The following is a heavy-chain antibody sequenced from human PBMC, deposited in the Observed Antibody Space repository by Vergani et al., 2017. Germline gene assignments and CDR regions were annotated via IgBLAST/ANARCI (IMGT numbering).Heavy chain of an antibody. CDR3: AKDPSQQLAPAHFDY. D-gene: IGHD6-13*01. J-gene: IGHJ4*02. Sequence: ELQLAESGGSLVQPGGSLRLSCAASGFTFSAYWMHWVRQAPGKGLVWVSRIKTDGSSTTYADSVKGRFTISRENVKNTLYLQMNSLRAEDTAVYYCAKDPSQQLAPAHFDYWGQGTLVTVSS. CDR1: GFTFSAYW. CDR2: IKTDGSST. V-gene: IGHV3-74*01.